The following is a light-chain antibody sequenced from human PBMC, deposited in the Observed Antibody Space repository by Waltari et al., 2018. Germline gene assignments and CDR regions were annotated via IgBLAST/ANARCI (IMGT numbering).Light chain of an antibody. V-gene: IGLV3-1*01. CDR1: QLGDKY. CDR3: QAWDSSIVI. CDR2: QDN. Sequence: SYELSQPPSVSVSPGQTATITCSGDQLGDKYAYWYQQKPGQSPVMVISQDNKRPSGIPERFSGSNSGNTATLTISGTQAMDEADYYCQAWDSSIVIFGGGTKLTVL. J-gene: IGLJ2*01.